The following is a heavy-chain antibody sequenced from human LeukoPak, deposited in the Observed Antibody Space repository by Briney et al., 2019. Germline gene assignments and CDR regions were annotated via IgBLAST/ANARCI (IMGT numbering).Heavy chain of an antibody. CDR2: TRNKANSYTT. D-gene: IGHD1-14*01. CDR1: GFTFGDHY. Sequence: PGGSLRLSCVASGFTFGDHYMDWVRQAPGKGLEWVGRTRNKANSYTTEYAASVKGRFTISRDDSKNSLYLEMNSLKTEDTAVYYCARDPSLNLWGKGTTVTVSS. J-gene: IGHJ6*04. CDR3: ARDPSLNL. V-gene: IGHV3-72*01.